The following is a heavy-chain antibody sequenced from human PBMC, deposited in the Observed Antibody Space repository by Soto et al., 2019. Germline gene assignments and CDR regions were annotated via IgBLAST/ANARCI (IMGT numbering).Heavy chain of an antibody. V-gene: IGHV1-18*01. J-gene: IGHJ4*02. CDR1: GYTFTSYG. CDR2: ISAYNGNT. D-gene: IGHD3-16*02. CDR3: ASGRLSDYIWGSYRSFDY. Sequence: ASVKVSCKASGYTFTSYGISWVRQAPGQGLEWMGWISAYNGNTNYAQKLQGRVTMTTGTSTSTAYMELRSLRSEDTAVYYCASGRLSDYIWGSYRSFDYWGQGTLVTVSS.